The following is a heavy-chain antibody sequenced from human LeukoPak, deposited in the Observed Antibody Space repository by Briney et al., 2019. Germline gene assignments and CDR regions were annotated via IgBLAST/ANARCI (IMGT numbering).Heavy chain of an antibody. CDR1: GGSIISYY. V-gene: IGHV4-59*12. CDR3: ARLAGAYTHPYDS. J-gene: IGHJ4*02. D-gene: IGHD3-16*01. Sequence: PSETLSLTRPVAGGSIISYYWSSIRQPPGEGLEWSGYIYYSGSTNYNPSLKSRVTISVDTSQNQFSLKLNSVTAADTAVYYCARLAGAYTHPYDSWGQGTLVTVSS. CDR2: IYYSGST.